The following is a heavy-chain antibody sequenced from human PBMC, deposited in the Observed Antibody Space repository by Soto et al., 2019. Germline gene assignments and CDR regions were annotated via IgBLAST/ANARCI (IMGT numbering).Heavy chain of an antibody. D-gene: IGHD3-9*01. CDR1: GGTFSSYT. CDR2: IIPILGIA. Sequence: SVKVSCKASGGTFSSYTISWVRQAPGQGLEWMGRIIPILGIANYAQKLQGRVTITADKSTSTAYMELSSLRSEDTAVYYCAIVRGYYDILTGSRDAFDIWGQGTMVTVSS. J-gene: IGHJ3*02. CDR3: AIVRGYYDILTGSRDAFDI. V-gene: IGHV1-69*02.